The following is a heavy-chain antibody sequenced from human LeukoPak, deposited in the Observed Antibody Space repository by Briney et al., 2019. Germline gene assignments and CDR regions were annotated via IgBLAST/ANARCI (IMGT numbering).Heavy chain of an antibody. D-gene: IGHD3-22*01. CDR3: AKRGVVIRVILVGFHKEAYYFDS. J-gene: IGHJ4*02. V-gene: IGHV3-23*01. CDR1: GITLSNYG. CDR2: ISGSGGST. Sequence: GGSLRLSCRVSGITLSNYGMSWVRQAPGKGLEWVAGISGSGGSTNYADSVKGRFTISRDNPKNTLYLQMTSLRAEDTAVYFCAKRGVVIRVILVGFHKEAYYFDSWGQGALVAVSS.